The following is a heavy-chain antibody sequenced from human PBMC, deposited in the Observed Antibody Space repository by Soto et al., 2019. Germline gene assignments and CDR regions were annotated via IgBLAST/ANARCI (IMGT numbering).Heavy chain of an antibody. J-gene: IGHJ3*02. CDR3: VRLGSTTWGGGDDFEI. V-gene: IGHV3-74*03. Sequence: EVQLVQSGGGLVQPGGSLRLSCAASGFTFNSYWMHWVRQVPGKGLVWVSRIDSDGNRITYADSVKGRFTISRDNAKNTLYLQMNSLRAEDTAVYYCVRLGSTTWGGGDDFEIWGQGTMVTVSS. D-gene: IGHD4-17*01. CDR1: GFTFNSYW. CDR2: IDSDGNRI.